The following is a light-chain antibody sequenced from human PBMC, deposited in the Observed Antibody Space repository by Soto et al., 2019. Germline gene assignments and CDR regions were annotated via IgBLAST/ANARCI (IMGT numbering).Light chain of an antibody. CDR3: QTYASSLIAIR. Sequence: QSVLTQPPSVSGAPGQSVNITCTGRNSNIGADYDVYYYHEFPAKAPKLLIYVNTNSPSGVPDRYSSSKSGTSASLANTGLPVDEKPDYYCQTYASSLIAIRFG. CDR2: VNT. CDR1: NSNIGADYD. V-gene: IGLV1-40*01. J-gene: IGLJ2*01.